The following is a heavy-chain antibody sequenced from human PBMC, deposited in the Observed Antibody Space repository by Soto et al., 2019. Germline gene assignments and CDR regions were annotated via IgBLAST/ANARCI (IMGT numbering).Heavy chain of an antibody. J-gene: IGHJ4*02. CDR2: INHSGST. V-gene: IGHV4-34*01. CDR3: ARGRSTICFGEPKYYFDY. Sequence: QVQLQQWGAGLLKPSETLSLTCAVYGGSFSGYYWSWIRQPPGKGLEWIGEINHSGSTNYNPSLKSRVTISVDPSKNQFSLKLSSVTAADTAVYYCARGRSTICFGEPKYYFDYWGQGTLVTVSS. CDR1: GGSFSGYY. D-gene: IGHD3-10*01.